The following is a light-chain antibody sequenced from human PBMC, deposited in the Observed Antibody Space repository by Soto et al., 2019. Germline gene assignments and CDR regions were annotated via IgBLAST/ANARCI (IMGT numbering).Light chain of an antibody. CDR3: AGRDNSLSGLYV. CDR2: SNY. CDR1: SGSLS. Sequence: QSVLTHPPSASGTPGQMVTISCSASSGSLSVDWYQHLPGPAPKLLIYSNYQRPSRVPDRFSGSKSGTSASLVISGLQSEDDADYYCAGRDNSLSGLYVFGTGTKLTVL. J-gene: IGLJ1*01. V-gene: IGLV1-44*01.